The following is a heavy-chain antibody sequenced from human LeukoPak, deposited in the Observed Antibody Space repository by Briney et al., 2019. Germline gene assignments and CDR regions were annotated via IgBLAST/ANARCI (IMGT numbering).Heavy chain of an antibody. CDR1: GGSISSHY. V-gene: IGHV4-59*11. Sequence: SETLSLTCTVSGGSISSHYWSWIRQPPGKGLEWIGYIDHSGSTNYNPPLQSRVTISVDMSNNQFSLKLRSVTAADTAVYYCARRLYPYAFDIWGQGTMVTVSS. J-gene: IGHJ3*02. CDR2: IDHSGST. D-gene: IGHD2-8*01. CDR3: ARRLYPYAFDI.